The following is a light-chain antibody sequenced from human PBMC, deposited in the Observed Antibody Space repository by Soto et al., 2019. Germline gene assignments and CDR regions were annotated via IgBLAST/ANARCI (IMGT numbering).Light chain of an antibody. CDR2: AAS. J-gene: IGKJ1*01. CDR1: QDISSD. V-gene: IGKV1-8*01. Sequence: AVRMTQSPSSFSASTGDRVTIACRASQDISSDLAWYQQKPGQAPKLLIYAASTLQSGFPSRFSGAGSGTDFTITISCLQSEDFATYYCQHYNSYPWTFGPGTKVEIK. CDR3: QHYNSYPWT.